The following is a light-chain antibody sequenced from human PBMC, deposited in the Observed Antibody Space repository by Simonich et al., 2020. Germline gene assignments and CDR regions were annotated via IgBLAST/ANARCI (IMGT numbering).Light chain of an antibody. CDR3: QQYYSTPFT. V-gene: IGKV4-1*01. Sequence: DIVMTQSPDSLAVSLGERATINCKSSLSVLYSSNNKNYLAWYQQKPGQPPKLLIYWASTRESGVPDRFSGSGSGTDFTLTISSLQAEDVAVYYCQQYYSTPFTFGPVTKVDIK. CDR2: WAS. CDR1: LSVLYSSNNKNY. J-gene: IGKJ3*01.